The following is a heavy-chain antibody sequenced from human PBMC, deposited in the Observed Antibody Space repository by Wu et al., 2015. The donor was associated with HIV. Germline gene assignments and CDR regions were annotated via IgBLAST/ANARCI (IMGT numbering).Heavy chain of an antibody. J-gene: IGHJ4*02. D-gene: IGHD1-1*01. CDR2: TSNYNDET. V-gene: IGHV1-18*01. Sequence: QVQLVQSGPEVRKPGASVKVSCRANGYSFSNYTISWVRQVPGEGLEWMGWITGVRQAPAQGLEWLGWTSNYNDETKYAQKFQDRVTFTTDTSTNTAYLELRSLTSDDTALYYCARDGGIDWNDSGSEYWGQGTLVTVSS. CDR3: ARDGGIDWNDSGSEY. CDR1: GYSFSNYT.